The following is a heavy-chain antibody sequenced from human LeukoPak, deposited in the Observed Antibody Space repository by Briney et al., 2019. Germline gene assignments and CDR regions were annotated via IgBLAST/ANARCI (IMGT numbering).Heavy chain of an antibody. D-gene: IGHD5-12*01. V-gene: IGHV4-59*01. J-gene: IGHJ6*02. CDR1: GGSISSYY. Sequence: SETLSLTCTVSGGSISSYYWSWIRQPPGKGLEWIGYIYYSGSTNYNPSLKSRVTISVDTSKNQFSLKLSSVTAADTAVYYCATPSRRSVASHYYYYGMDVWGQGTTVTVSS. CDR2: IYYSGST. CDR3: ATPSRRSVASHYYYYGMDV.